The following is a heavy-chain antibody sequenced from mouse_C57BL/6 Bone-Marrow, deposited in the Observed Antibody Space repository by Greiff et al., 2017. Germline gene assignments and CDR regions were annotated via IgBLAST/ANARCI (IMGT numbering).Heavy chain of an antibody. CDR3: ASAGYLLDY. CDR2: IDHNSGGT. CDR1: GYTFTSYW. Sequence: VQLQQPGAEFVKPGASVKLSCKASGYTFTSYWMPWVKRRPGRGLEWIGRIDHNSGGTKSNEKFKSKATLTVDKPSSTAYMQLRSLTSEDSAVYCCASAGYLLDYWGQGTSVTVTS. V-gene: IGHV1-72*01. J-gene: IGHJ4*01. D-gene: IGHD1-1*01.